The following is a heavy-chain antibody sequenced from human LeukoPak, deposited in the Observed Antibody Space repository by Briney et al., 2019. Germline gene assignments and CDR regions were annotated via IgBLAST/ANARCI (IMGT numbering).Heavy chain of an antibody. Sequence: ASVKVSCKASGYTFTGYYMHWVRQAPGQGLEWMGWINPNSGGTNYAQKFQGRVTMTRDTSISTAYMELSRLRSDDTAVYYCARGSSYSSSWYPHWFDPWGQGTLVTVSS. V-gene: IGHV1-2*02. D-gene: IGHD6-13*01. J-gene: IGHJ5*02. CDR1: GYTFTGYY. CDR2: INPNSGGT. CDR3: ARGSSYSSSWYPHWFDP.